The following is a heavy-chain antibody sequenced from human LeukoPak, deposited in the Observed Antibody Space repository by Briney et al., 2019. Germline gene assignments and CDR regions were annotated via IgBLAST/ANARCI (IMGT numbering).Heavy chain of an antibody. V-gene: IGHV1-2*02. J-gene: IGHJ4*02. Sequence: GASVKVSCKASGHTFTDYYMHWVRQAPGQGFEWMGWINPNDGDTNYAQKFQGRVTMTEDTSTDTAYMELSSLRSEDTAVYYCATSHYYDSSGYYSIDYWGQGTLVTVSS. CDR2: INPNDGDT. CDR1: GHTFTDYY. D-gene: IGHD3-22*01. CDR3: ATSHYYDSSGYYSIDY.